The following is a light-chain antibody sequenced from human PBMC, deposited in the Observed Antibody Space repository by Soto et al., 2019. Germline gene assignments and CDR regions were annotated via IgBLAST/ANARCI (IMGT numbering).Light chain of an antibody. J-gene: IGKJ1*01. CDR1: QSFSSSS. Sequence: EIVLTQSPGTLSLSPGERATLSCRSSQSFSSSSLAWYQQKPGQAPRLLIYGASSRATGIPDRFSGSGSGTDFTLTISRLEPEDFVVYYCQQYGSSPPWTFGQGTKVEIK. V-gene: IGKV3-20*01. CDR2: GAS. CDR3: QQYGSSPPWT.